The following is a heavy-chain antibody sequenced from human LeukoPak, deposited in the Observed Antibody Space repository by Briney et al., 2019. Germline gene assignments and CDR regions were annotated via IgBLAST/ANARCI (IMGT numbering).Heavy chain of an antibody. CDR3: ARRGAMVTVCGFDY. Sequence: SETLSLTCTVSGGSISSSSYYWGWIRQPPGKGLEWIGRIYYSGSTYYNPSLKSRVTISVDTSKNQFSLKLSSVTAADTAVYYCARRGAMVTVCGFDYWGQGTLVTVSS. J-gene: IGHJ4*02. CDR2: IYYSGST. D-gene: IGHD5-18*01. V-gene: IGHV4-39*01. CDR1: GGSISSSSYY.